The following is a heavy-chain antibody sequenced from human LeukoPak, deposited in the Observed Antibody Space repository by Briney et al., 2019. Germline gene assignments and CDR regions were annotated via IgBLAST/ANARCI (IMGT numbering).Heavy chain of an antibody. CDR2: IWDDGSNK. Sequence: PGGSLRLSCAASQFTFSSYGMHWVRQAPGKGLEWVAIIWDDGSNKYYADSVRGRFTISRDNSKNTMYLQMNSLRAEDTAVYYCARAIYYGSGYYYYGMDVWGQGTTVTVPS. V-gene: IGHV3-33*01. D-gene: IGHD3-10*01. CDR1: QFTFSSYG. CDR3: ARAIYYGSGYYYYGMDV. J-gene: IGHJ6*02.